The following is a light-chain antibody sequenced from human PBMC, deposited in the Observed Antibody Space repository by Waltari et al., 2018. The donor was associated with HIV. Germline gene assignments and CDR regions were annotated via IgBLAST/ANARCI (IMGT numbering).Light chain of an antibody. CDR1: RSNIGAGFD. Sequence: QSVLTQPPSVSGAPGQRVTIACTGTRSNIGAGFDFHWYQQIPGTAPKPLIYDLMFRASGVPDRCSASKSGTSASLAITGLQSEDDADYYCQSYDMSQSGSLVFGGGTKLTVL. CDR2: DLM. V-gene: IGLV1-40*01. CDR3: QSYDMSQSGSLV. J-gene: IGLJ2*01.